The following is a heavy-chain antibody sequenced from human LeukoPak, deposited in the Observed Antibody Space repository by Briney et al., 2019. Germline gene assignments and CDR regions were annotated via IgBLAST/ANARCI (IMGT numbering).Heavy chain of an antibody. CDR2: LYSGSDT. V-gene: IGHV3-53*01. D-gene: IGHD3-3*02. CDR3: ARVGDHFHWYLDL. J-gene: IGHJ2*01. Sequence: GGSLRLSCAASGFSVSLNYMNWVRRAPGKGLEWVSILYSGSDTYYADSVKGRFTISRDSSKNMLFLHMNSLRAEDTAVYYCARVGDHFHWYLDLWGRGTLVTVSS. CDR1: GFSVSLNY.